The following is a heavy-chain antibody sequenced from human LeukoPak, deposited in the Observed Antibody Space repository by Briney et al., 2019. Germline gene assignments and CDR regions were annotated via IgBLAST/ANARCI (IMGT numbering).Heavy chain of an antibody. J-gene: IGHJ5*02. Sequence: PSETLSLTCTVSGGSISSSSYYWGWVRQAPGKGLEWVSSISSSSSYIYYADSVKGRFTISRDNAKNSLYLQMNSLRAEDTAVYYCARGGFPEHPWGQGTLVTVSS. CDR1: GGSISSSSYY. V-gene: IGHV3-21*01. CDR3: ARGGFPEHP. D-gene: IGHD3-10*01. CDR2: ISSSSSYI.